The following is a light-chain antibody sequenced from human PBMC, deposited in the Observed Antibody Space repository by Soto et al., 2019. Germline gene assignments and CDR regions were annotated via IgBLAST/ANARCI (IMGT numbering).Light chain of an antibody. CDR1: QSVSSN. J-gene: IGKJ1*01. V-gene: IGKV3-20*01. Sequence: EIVMTQSPSTLSLSPGERATLSCRASQSVSSNLAWYQQKPGQAPRLLIYSISRRATGIPDRFSGSGSGTDFTLTISRLEPEDFAVYFCQQFGSSVWTFGQGTKVDIK. CDR2: SIS. CDR3: QQFGSSVWT.